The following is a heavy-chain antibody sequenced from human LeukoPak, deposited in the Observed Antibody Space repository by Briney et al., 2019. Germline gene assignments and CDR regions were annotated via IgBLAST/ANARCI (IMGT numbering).Heavy chain of an antibody. CDR2: ISSSGSYI. J-gene: IGHJ4*02. V-gene: IGHV3-21*01. Sequence: GGSLRLSCAASGFTFSSYSMNWVRQAPGKGLEWVSSISSSGSYIYYAGSVKGRFTISRDNAKNSLYLQMNSLRAEDTAVYYCARGGAVRFFDYWGQGTLVTVSS. CDR1: GFTFSSYS. D-gene: IGHD6-6*01. CDR3: ARGGAVRFFDY.